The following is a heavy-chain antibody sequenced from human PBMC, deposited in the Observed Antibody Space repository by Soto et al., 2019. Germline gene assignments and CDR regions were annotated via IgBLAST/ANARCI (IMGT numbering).Heavy chain of an antibody. D-gene: IGHD3-10*01. Sequence: GGSLRLSCVASGFTLSSYSMNWVRQAPGKGLEWISYISSGSDTIYYADSVKGRFTVSRDNAKNSLYLQMNSLRDEDTAVYYCAKDHRGHPPFDYWGQGTLVTVSS. CDR3: AKDHRGHPPFDY. J-gene: IGHJ4*02. CDR1: GFTLSSYS. CDR2: ISSGSDTI. V-gene: IGHV3-48*02.